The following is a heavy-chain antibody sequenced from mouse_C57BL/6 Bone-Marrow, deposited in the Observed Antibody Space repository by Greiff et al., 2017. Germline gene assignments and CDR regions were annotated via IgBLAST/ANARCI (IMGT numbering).Heavy chain of an antibody. Sequence: VQLQQSGAELVKPGASVKLSCTASGFNIKDYYMHWVKQRTEQGLEWIGRIAPEDGETKYAPTFQGKATITADTSSNTAYLQLRSLTSEDTAVYYWARSLLSNWYFDVWGTGTTVTVSS. CDR2: IAPEDGET. J-gene: IGHJ1*03. V-gene: IGHV14-2*01. CDR1: GFNIKDYY. CDR3: ARSLLSNWYFDV. D-gene: IGHD6-2*01.